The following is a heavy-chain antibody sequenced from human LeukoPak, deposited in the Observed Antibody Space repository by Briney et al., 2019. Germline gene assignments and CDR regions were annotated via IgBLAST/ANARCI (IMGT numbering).Heavy chain of an antibody. CDR1: VFTFSTYS. V-gene: IGHV3-48*01. CDR3: ARVDSSGYYYLTEYFQH. J-gene: IGHJ1*01. Sequence: PGGSLRLSCAASVFTFSTYSMNWVRQAPGKGLEWVSYISSSSTIKYADSVKGRFTISRDNAKNSLYLQMNSLRAEDTAVYYCARVDSSGYYYLTEYFQHWGQGTLVTVSS. CDR2: ISSSSTI. D-gene: IGHD3-22*01.